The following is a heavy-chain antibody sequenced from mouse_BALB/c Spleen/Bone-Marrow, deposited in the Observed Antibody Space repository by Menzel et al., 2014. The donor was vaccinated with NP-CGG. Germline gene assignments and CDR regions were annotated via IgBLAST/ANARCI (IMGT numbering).Heavy chain of an antibody. J-gene: IGHJ4*01. D-gene: IGHD2-12*01. Sequence: EVQLQQSGPELVKPGSSVKMSCKASGYTFTSYVMHWVKQKPGQGLEWIGYINPYNDGTKYNEKFKGKATLTSDKSSSTAYMELSSLTSEDSAVYYCARWRYPYAMDYWGQGTSVTVSS. V-gene: IGHV1-14*01. CDR2: INPYNDGT. CDR1: GYTFTSYV. CDR3: ARWRYPYAMDY.